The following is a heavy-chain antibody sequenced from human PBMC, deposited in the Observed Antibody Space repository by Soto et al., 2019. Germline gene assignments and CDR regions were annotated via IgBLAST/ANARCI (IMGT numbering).Heavy chain of an antibody. CDR1: GFSFDTYA. Sequence: PGGSLRLSCAASGFSFDTYAMSWVRQAPGKGLEWVSTVSGTADNTYYTHSVKGRFTISRDKSQNTLFLQMSGLRVEDTAMYYCASWGHIVPVSPTDFDHWGEGTLVTVSS. V-gene: IGHV3-23*01. D-gene: IGHD2-21*01. J-gene: IGHJ4*02. CDR3: ASWGHIVPVSPTDFDH. CDR2: VSGTADNT.